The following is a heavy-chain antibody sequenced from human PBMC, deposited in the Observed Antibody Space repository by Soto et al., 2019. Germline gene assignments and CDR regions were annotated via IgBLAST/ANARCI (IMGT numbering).Heavy chain of an antibody. Sequence: PSETLSLTCTVSGGSISRSSYYWGWIRQPPGKGLEWIGSIHNSGTTYYNPSLRGRVTTSIDTSKNQFSLRLTSVIATDTVVYYCAKPRTRSGHDPFDIWGQGTMVTVSS. CDR2: IHNSGTT. D-gene: IGHD6-25*01. CDR3: AKPRTRSGHDPFDI. V-gene: IGHV4-39*01. J-gene: IGHJ3*02. CDR1: GGSISRSSYY.